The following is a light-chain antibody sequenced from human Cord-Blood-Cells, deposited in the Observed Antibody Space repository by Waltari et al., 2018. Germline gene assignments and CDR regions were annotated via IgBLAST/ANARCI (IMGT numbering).Light chain of an antibody. CDR3: QQSYSTPYT. J-gene: IGKJ2*01. CDR1: QSISSS. Sequence: DIQLTQPASSLSASVGDRATITCRASQSISSSLNWYQQKPGKAPKLLIYAASSLQSGVPSRFSGSGSGTDFTLTISSLQPEDFATYYCQQSYSTPYTFGQGTKLEIK. CDR2: AAS. V-gene: IGKV1-39*01.